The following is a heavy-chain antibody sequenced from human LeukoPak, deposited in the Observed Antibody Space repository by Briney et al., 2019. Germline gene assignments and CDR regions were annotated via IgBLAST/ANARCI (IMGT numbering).Heavy chain of an antibody. Sequence: SETLPLTCTVSGGSISSSSYSWGWIRQPPGKGLEWIGSIYYSGSTYYNPSPKSRVTISVDTSKNQFSLKLSSVTAADTAVYYCAILATNGGYDYWGQGTLVTVSS. CDR1: GGSISSSSYS. D-gene: IGHD1-14*01. CDR2: IYYSGST. V-gene: IGHV4-39*01. CDR3: AILATNGGYDY. J-gene: IGHJ4*02.